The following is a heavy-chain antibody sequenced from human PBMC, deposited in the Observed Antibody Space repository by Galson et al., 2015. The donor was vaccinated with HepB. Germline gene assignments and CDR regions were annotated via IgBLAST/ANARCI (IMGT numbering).Heavy chain of an antibody. CDR1: GGSITNSY. CDR2: IFYSGTT. D-gene: IGHD3-10*01. V-gene: IGHV4-59*01. Sequence: SETLSLTCTVSGGSITNSYWSWIRQPPGRGLEWIGNIFYSGTTNYNPSLKSRVTISVDTSKHQFSLKLTSVTAADTAVYYCARASPLWFGALHVPDAFHMWGQGTMVAIYS. CDR3: ARASPLWFGALHVPDAFHM. J-gene: IGHJ3*02.